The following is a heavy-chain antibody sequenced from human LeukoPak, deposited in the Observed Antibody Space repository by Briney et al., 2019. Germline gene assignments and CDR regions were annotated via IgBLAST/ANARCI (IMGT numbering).Heavy chain of an antibody. CDR3: ARLPRYDFWS. CDR2: IYYSGTT. J-gene: IGHJ4*02. Sequence: PSETLSLTCTVSGDSISRTNFYWSWIRQPPGKGLEWIGSIYYSGTTNYNPSLKSRVTISVDTSKKQFSLILRSVTAADTAVYYCARLPRYDFWSWGQGTLVTVSS. D-gene: IGHD3-3*01. CDR1: GDSISRTNFY. V-gene: IGHV4-39*01.